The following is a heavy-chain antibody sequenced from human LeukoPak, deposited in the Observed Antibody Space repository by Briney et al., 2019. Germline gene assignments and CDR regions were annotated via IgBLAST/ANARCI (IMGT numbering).Heavy chain of an antibody. Sequence: PSETLSLTCTVSGGSISSYYWSWIRQPPGKGLEWIGYIYYSGSTNYNPSLKSRVTISVDTSKNQFSLKLSSVTAADTPVYYCAGATTVVIDYWGQGTLVTVSS. J-gene: IGHJ4*02. CDR2: IYYSGST. CDR3: AGATTVVIDY. V-gene: IGHV4-59*01. D-gene: IGHD4-23*01. CDR1: GGSISSYY.